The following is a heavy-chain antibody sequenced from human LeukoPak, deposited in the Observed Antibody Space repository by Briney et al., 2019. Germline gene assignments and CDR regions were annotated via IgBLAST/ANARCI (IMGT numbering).Heavy chain of an antibody. J-gene: IGHJ5*02. CDR1: GFTFTSYA. Sequence: GGSLRLSCSVSGFTFTSYAMHWVRQAPGKGLQYVSSISSNGGTTYYAASVKGRFTSSRDNSKNTLYLQMNSLRPEDTAVYYCASPGSVVAGGFEGFPWGQGTLVTVSS. CDR2: ISSNGGTT. V-gene: IGHV3-64*04. D-gene: IGHD2-15*01. CDR3: ASPGSVVAGGFEGFP.